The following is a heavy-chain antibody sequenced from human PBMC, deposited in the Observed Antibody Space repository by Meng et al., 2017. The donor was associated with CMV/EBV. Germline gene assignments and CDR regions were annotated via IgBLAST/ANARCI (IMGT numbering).Heavy chain of an antibody. CDR3: AIFDSSGYYKDY. D-gene: IGHD3-22*01. Sequence: SETLSLTCTVSGGSISSSSYYWGWIRQPPGKGLEWIGEINHSGSTNYNPSLKSRVTISVDTSKNQFSLKLSSVTAADTAVYYCAIFDSSGYYKDYWGQGTLVTVSS. CDR1: GGSISSSSYY. V-gene: IGHV4-39*07. CDR2: INHSGST. J-gene: IGHJ4*02.